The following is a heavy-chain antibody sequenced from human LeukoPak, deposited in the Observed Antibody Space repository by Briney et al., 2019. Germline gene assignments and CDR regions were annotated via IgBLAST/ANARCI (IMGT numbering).Heavy chain of an antibody. Sequence: GGSLRLSCAASGSTFSGYAMSWVRQAPGKGLEWVSAISDSGGSTYYADSVKGRFTISRDNSKNTLFLQMNSLRAEDTAVYYCAKDLSSGVDTYYFDYWGQGTLVTVSS. V-gene: IGHV3-23*01. CDR1: GSTFSGYA. D-gene: IGHD5-18*01. J-gene: IGHJ4*02. CDR3: AKDLSSGVDTYYFDY. CDR2: ISDSGGST.